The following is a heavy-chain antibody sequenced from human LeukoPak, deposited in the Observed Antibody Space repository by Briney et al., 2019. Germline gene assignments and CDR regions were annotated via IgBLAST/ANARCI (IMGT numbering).Heavy chain of an antibody. CDR2: IYYSGST. J-gene: IGHJ5*02. V-gene: IGHV4-39*01. CDR3: ARHFVSSRYQLGGNWFDP. Sequence: PSETLSLTCTVSGGSISSSSYHWGWIRQPPGKGLEWIGIIYYSGSTYYNPSLKSRVTMSVDTSKNQFSLKLSSVTAADTAVYYCARHFVSSRYQLGGNWFDPWGQGTLVTVSS. CDR1: GGSISSSSYH. D-gene: IGHD2-2*01.